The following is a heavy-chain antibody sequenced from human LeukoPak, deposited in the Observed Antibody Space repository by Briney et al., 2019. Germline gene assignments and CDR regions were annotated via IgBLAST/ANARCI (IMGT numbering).Heavy chain of an antibody. CDR1: GGSISSHY. CDR2: LYDYGRT. J-gene: IGHJ4*02. Sequence: SENLSLTCTVSGGSISSHYWSWIRQPPGKGLEWIGYLYDYGRTKHNPSLNSRLTLSADTSKNQFSLRLSSVTAADTAVYFCATIKRGNIFGYFDFWGQGILVAVSS. D-gene: IGHD5-18*01. V-gene: IGHV4-59*11. CDR3: ATIKRGNIFGYFDF.